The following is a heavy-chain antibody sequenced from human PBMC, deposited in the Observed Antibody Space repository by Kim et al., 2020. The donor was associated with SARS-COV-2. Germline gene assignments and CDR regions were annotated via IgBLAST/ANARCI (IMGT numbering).Heavy chain of an antibody. CDR1: GGSISSGGYY. V-gene: IGHV4-31*03. CDR3: AREYSSSRHAFDI. D-gene: IGHD6-6*01. CDR2: IYYSGST. J-gene: IGHJ3*02. Sequence: LSLTCTVSGGSISSGGYYWSWIRQHPGKGLEWIGYIYYSGSTYYNPSLKSRVTISVDTSKNQFSLKLSSVTAADTAVYYCAREYSSSRHAFDIWGQGTMVTVSS.